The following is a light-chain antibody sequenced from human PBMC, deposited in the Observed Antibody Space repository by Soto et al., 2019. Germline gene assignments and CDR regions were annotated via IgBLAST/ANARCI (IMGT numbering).Light chain of an antibody. CDR3: KSYAGSNTYV. J-gene: IGLJ1*01. Sequence: QSALTQPPSASGSPGQSGTISCTGTKNDIGVYDFVSWYQHHPGKAPRLIIYEVVQRPSGVPDRFSGSKSGKTASLTVSGLQDADDADYYCKSYAGSNTYVFGSGPKLTVL. V-gene: IGLV2-8*01. CDR1: KNDIGVYDF. CDR2: EVV.